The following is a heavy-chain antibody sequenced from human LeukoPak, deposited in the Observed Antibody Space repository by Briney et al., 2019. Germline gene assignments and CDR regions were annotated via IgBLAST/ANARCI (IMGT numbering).Heavy chain of an antibody. CDR1: GGTFSSYA. V-gene: IGHV1-58*02. Sequence: GSSVKVSCKASGGTFSSYAISWVRQVRGQRLEWIGWIVVGSGNTNYAQKFQDRVTITKDMSTMTAYMELSSLRSEDTALYYCAAVFFSSTVPYFDHWAQGTLVTVSS. J-gene: IGHJ4*02. CDR3: AAVFFSSTVPYFDH. D-gene: IGHD2-2*01. CDR2: IVVGSGNT.